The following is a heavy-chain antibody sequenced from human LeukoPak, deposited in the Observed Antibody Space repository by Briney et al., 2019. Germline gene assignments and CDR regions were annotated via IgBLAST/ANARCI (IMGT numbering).Heavy chain of an antibody. V-gene: IGHV4-30-2*01. CDR3: ASSDSSGYYYPS. J-gene: IGHJ4*02. CDR1: GGSISSGGYY. Sequence: PSETLSLTCTVSGGSISSGGYYWSWIRQPPGKGLEWIGYIYHSGSTYYNPSLKSRVTISVDTSKNQFSLKLSSVTAADTAVFYCASSDSSGYYYPSWGQGTLVTVSS. D-gene: IGHD3-22*01. CDR2: IYHSGST.